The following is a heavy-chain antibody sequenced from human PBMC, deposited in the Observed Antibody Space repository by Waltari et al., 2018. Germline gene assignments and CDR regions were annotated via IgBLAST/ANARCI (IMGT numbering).Heavy chain of an antibody. D-gene: IGHD6-13*01. Sequence: QVQLVQSGAEVKKPGASVKISCKSSGYTFTSHWMHWVRQTPGQGPEWMGVINPNGGDTMYAQKFQGRLTMTRDTSTSTDYMELNSLRAEDTAVYYCAKDPRGKSSRGNWYFDLWGRGTLVTVSS. V-gene: IGHV1-46*01. CDR1: GYTFTSHW. CDR2: INPNGGDT. J-gene: IGHJ2*01. CDR3: AKDPRGKSSRGNWYFDL.